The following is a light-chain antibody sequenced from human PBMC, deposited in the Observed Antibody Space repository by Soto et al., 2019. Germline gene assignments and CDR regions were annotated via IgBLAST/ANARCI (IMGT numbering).Light chain of an antibody. CDR2: KAS. Sequence: DIQMTQSPSTLSASVGDRVTITCRASQRISDWLAWYQQKPGKAPKLLIYKASGLESGVPSRFNGSGSGTEFTLTISSLQPDDFAAYYCQHYNSYPWTFGQGTKVDIK. CDR1: QRISDW. V-gene: IGKV1-5*03. CDR3: QHYNSYPWT. J-gene: IGKJ1*01.